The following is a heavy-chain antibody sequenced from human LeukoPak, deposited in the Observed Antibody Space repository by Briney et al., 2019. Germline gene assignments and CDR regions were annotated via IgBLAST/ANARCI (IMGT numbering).Heavy chain of an antibody. CDR1: GGSISSGDYY. Sequence: TSQTLSLSCTVSGGSISSGDYYWSWIRQPPGKGLEWIGYIYYSGSTYYNPSLKSRVTISVDTSKNQFSLRLSSVTAVDTAVYYCTRKTGGSSDFYWGQGTLVTVSS. CDR3: TRKTGGSSDFY. CDR2: IYYSGST. J-gene: IGHJ4*02. D-gene: IGHD6-19*01. V-gene: IGHV4-30-4*08.